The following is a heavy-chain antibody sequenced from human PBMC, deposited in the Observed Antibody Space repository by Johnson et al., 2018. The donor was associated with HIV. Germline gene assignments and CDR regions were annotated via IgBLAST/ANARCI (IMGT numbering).Heavy chain of an antibody. CDR2: ISWNSGNI. V-gene: IGHV3-9*01. CDR3: ARDSQWELRPDAFDI. D-gene: IGHD1-26*01. CDR1: GFSFDDYA. Sequence: VQLVESGGGLVQPGRSLRLSCAASGFSFDDYAMHWVRQAPGKGLEWVSGISWNSGNIAYADSVKGRFTISRDNSKNTLYLQMNSLRAEDTAVYYCARDSQWELRPDAFDIWGQGTMVTVSS. J-gene: IGHJ3*02.